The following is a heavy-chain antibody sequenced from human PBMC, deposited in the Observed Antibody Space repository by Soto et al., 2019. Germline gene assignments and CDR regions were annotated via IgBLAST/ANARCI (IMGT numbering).Heavy chain of an antibody. D-gene: IGHD6-13*01. Sequence: SGPTLVNPTQTLTLTCTFSGFSLSTSGMCVSWIRQPPGKALEWLARIDWDDDKYYSTSLKTRLTISKDTSKNQVVLTMTNMDPVDTATYYCARIPLRIATTEVGAFDIWGQGTMVTVSS. J-gene: IGHJ3*02. CDR3: ARIPLRIATTEVGAFDI. CDR2: IDWDDDK. CDR1: GFSLSTSGMC. V-gene: IGHV2-70*11.